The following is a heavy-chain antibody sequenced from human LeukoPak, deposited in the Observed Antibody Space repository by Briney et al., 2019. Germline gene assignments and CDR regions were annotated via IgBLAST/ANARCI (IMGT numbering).Heavy chain of an antibody. J-gene: IGHJ4*02. CDR1: GGSISSGDYY. V-gene: IGHV4-30-4*01. Sequence: SETLSLTCTVSGGSISSGDYYWSWIRQPPGKGLEWIGYIYYSGSTYYNPSLKSRVTISVDTSKNQFSLKLSSVTAADTAVYCCARDRCSSTSCHFDYWGQGTLVTVSS. CDR2: IYYSGST. D-gene: IGHD2-2*01. CDR3: ARDRCSSTSCHFDY.